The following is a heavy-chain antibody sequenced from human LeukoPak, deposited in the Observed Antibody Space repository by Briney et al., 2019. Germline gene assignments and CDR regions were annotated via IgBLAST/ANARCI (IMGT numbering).Heavy chain of an antibody. V-gene: IGHV3-23*01. CDR3: AKDSSPYYDSSGYSDY. Sequence: GGSLRLSCAASGLTFSSYAMSCVRQAPGKGLEWVSVISGSGGNTYYADSVKGRFTISRDNSKNTLYLQMNSLRAEDTAVYYCAKDSSPYYDSSGYSDYWGQGTLVTVSS. J-gene: IGHJ4*02. CDR1: GLTFSSYA. CDR2: ISGSGGNT. D-gene: IGHD3-22*01.